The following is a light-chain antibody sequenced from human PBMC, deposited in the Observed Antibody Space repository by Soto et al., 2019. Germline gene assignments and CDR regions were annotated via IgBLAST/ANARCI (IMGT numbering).Light chain of an antibody. J-gene: IGKJ2*01. CDR1: QNIASR. CDR3: QQAFGFPPA. V-gene: IGKV1-12*01. Sequence: DIQKTQSPSSVTASVGDRVIITCRASQNIASRLAWYQQESGKAPKLLIYDATILQSGVPSRFSGSGSGTDYTLTISSLQPEDFATYYCQQAFGFPPAFGQGTKL. CDR2: DAT.